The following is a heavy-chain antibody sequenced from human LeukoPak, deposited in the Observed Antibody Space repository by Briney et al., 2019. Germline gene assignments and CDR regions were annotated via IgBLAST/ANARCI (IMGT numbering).Heavy chain of an antibody. Sequence: PGGSPRLSCAASGFSFSSYSMNWVRQAPGKGLEWVSFISRSSSFIYYADSVRGRFTIYRDNAKNSVYLQMNSLRAEDTAVYYCVRDPGSRFLEWPDWGQGTLVIVSS. CDR3: VRDPGSRFLEWPD. CDR1: GFSFSSYS. J-gene: IGHJ4*02. V-gene: IGHV3-21*01. D-gene: IGHD3-3*01. CDR2: ISRSSSFI.